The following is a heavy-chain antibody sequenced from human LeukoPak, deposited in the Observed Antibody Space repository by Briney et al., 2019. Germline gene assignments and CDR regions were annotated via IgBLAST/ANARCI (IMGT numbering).Heavy chain of an antibody. V-gene: IGHV4-30-2*01. CDR3: ARYCGGDCSGARFDY. D-gene: IGHD2-21*02. CDR1: GGSISSGGNY. CDR2: IYHSGST. Sequence: TLSLTCTVSGGSISSGGNYWSWIRQPPGKGLEWIGYIYHSGSTYYNPSLKSRVTISVDRSKNQFSLKLSSVTAADTAVYYCARYCGGDCSGARFDYWGQGTLVTVSS. J-gene: IGHJ4*02.